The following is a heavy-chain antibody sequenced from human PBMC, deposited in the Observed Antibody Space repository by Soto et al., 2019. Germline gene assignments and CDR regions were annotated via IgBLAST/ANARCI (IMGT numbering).Heavy chain of an antibody. CDR2: ISSSSSYI. J-gene: IGHJ3*02. CDR1: GFTFSSYS. V-gene: IGHV3-21*01. Sequence: PGGSLRLSCAASGFTFSSYSMNWVRQAPGKGLEWVSSISSSSSYIYYADSVKGRFTITRDNAKNSLYLQMNSLRAEDTAVYYFSRDRQQIARAFDIWGQGTMVTVSS. D-gene: IGHD6-13*01. CDR3: SRDRQQIARAFDI.